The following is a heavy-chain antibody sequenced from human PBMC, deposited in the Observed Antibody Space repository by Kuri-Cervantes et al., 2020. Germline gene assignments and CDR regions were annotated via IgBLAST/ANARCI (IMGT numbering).Heavy chain of an antibody. J-gene: IGHJ5*02. CDR2: IYHSGST. Sequence: GSLRLSCAVSGGSISSSNWWSWVRQPPGKGLEWIGEIYHSGSTYYNPSLKSRVTISVDRSKNQFSLKLSSVTAADTAVYYCASQYCSSTSCYFGFDPWGQGTLVTVSS. V-gene: IGHV4-4*02. CDR1: GGSISSSNW. CDR3: ASQYCSSTSCYFGFDP. D-gene: IGHD2-2*01.